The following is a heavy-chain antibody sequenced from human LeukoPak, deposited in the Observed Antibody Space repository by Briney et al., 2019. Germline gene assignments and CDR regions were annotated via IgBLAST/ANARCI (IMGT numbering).Heavy chain of an antibody. J-gene: IGHJ4*02. CDR3: ARSDFLDY. CDR2: IRSDGSVT. V-gene: IGHV3-74*01. CDR1: GFTFSSYG. Sequence: PGGSLRLSCAASGFTFSSYGMHWARHTPGKGLVWVSRIRSDGSVTSYGDSVKGRFTISRDNAKNTLYLQMNSLRAEDTAVYYCARSDFLDYWGQGTLVTVSS.